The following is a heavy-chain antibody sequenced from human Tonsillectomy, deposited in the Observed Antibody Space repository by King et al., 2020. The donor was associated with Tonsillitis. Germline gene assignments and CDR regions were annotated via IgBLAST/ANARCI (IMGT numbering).Heavy chain of an antibody. CDR3: ARDRRLYDTVNYYYMDV. D-gene: IGHD3-9*01. CDR1: GGSISSHY. Sequence: QLQESGPGLVKPSETLSLTCTVSGGSISSHYWSWIRQPPGKGLEWIGYISDTGSTNYNPSLKSRVTISVDTSKNQFSLNLRSVTAADSAVYYCARDRRLYDTVNYYYMDVWGKGTAVTVSS. J-gene: IGHJ6*03. CDR2: ISDTGST. V-gene: IGHV4-59*11.